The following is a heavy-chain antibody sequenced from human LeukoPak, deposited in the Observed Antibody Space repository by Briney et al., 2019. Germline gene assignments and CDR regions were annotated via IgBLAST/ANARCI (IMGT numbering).Heavy chain of an antibody. CDR2: TYYRSRWYN. CDR1: GDSVSSNSAT. CDR3: ARDWRGWQRGYYYGMDV. D-gene: IGHD6-19*01. V-gene: IGHV6-1*01. Sequence: SQTLSLTCAISGDSVSSNSATWNWIRQSPSRGLEWLGRTYYRSRWYNDYAVSVKSRMTINPDTSKNQFSLQLNSVTPEDTAVYYCARDWRGWQRGYYYGMDVWGQGTTVTVSS. J-gene: IGHJ6*02.